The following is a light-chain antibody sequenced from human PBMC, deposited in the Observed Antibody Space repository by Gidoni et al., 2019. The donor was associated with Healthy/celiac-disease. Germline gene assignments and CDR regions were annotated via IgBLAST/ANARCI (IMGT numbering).Light chain of an antibody. V-gene: IGKV3-20*01. CDR2: GAS. Sequence: EIMLTQAPGTLSLSPGERATLSCRASQSVSSSYLAWYQQKPGQAPRLLIYGASSRATGIPDRFRGSGSGTDFTLTISRLEPEDFAVYYCQQYGSSPPDTFXHXTKLEIK. J-gene: IGKJ2*01. CDR3: QQYGSSPPDT. CDR1: QSVSSSY.